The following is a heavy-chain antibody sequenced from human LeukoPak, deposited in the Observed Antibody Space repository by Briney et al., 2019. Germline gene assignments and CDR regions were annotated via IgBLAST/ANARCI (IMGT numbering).Heavy chain of an antibody. CDR2: IRSKAYGGTT. V-gene: IGHV3-49*04. J-gene: IGHJ3*02. CDR1: GFTFGDYA. D-gene: IGHD3-9*01. Sequence: GGSLRLSCTASGFTFGDYAMSWVRQAPGKGLEWVGFIRSKAYGGTTEYAASVKGRFTISRDDPKSIAYLQMNSLKTEDTAVYYCTRDSYFDWLYSDAFDIWGQETMVTVSS. CDR3: TRDSYFDWLYSDAFDI.